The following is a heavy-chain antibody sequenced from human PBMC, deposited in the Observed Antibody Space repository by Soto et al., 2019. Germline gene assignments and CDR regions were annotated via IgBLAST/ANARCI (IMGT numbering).Heavy chain of an antibody. D-gene: IGHD5-18*01. CDR2: IYHSGNT. J-gene: IGHJ4*02. CDR1: GDSIGSSTNY. CDR3: ARHEWLQLWLVTEY. V-gene: IGHV4-39*01. Sequence: SETLSLTCSVSGDSIGSSTNYWGWIRQPPGKGLEWIGTIYHSGNTYYNPTLKSRVAISVDMSKNQFSLRLNSVTAADTAVYYCARHEWLQLWLVTEYWGQGALVTVSS.